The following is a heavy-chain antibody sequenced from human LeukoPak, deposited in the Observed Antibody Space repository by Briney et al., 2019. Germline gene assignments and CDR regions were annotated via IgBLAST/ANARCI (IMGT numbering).Heavy chain of an antibody. CDR2: MNPNSGNT. V-gene: IGHV1-8*01. Sequence: ASVKVSCKASGYTFTSYDINWVRQATGQGLEWMGWMNPNSGNTGYAQKFQGRVTMTSNTSTSTAYMELSRLRSDDTAVYYCARERGYYGSGSYYDYWGQGTLVTVSS. CDR1: GYTFTSYD. J-gene: IGHJ4*02. CDR3: ARERGYYGSGSYYDY. D-gene: IGHD3-10*01.